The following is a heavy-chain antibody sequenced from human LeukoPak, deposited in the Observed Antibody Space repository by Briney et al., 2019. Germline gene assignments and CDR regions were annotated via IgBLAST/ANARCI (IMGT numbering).Heavy chain of an antibody. Sequence: SETLSLTCSVYGGSINSGDYYWNWIRQPAGKGLEWIGRIYTSGSANYNPSLKSRVTISVDTSRNQFSLQLSSVTAADTAVYYCARGRGFASSSYYFDYWGQGTLVTVSS. CDR2: IYTSGSA. CDR1: GGSINSGDYY. J-gene: IGHJ4*02. D-gene: IGHD6-6*01. CDR3: ARGRGFASSSYYFDY. V-gene: IGHV4-61*02.